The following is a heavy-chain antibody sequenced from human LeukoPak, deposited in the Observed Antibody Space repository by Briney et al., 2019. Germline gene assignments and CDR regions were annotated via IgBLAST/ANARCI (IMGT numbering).Heavy chain of an antibody. CDR3: AREYAFDI. CDR2: IIPNSGGT. Sequence: GASVKVSCKASGYTFTVYYIHWLRQAPGQGLEWMGWIIPNSGGTNYAQKFQDRVTMTRDTAISTAYMELSRLRSDDTAVYYCAREYAFDIWGQGTMVTVSS. J-gene: IGHJ3*02. V-gene: IGHV1-2*02. CDR1: GYTFTVYY.